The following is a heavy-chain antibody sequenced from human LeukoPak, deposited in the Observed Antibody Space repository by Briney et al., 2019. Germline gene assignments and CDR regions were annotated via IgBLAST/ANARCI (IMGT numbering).Heavy chain of an antibody. V-gene: IGHV3-23*01. Sequence: GSLRLSCAASGFTFSNAWMSWVRQAPGKGLEWVSAISGSGGTTYYADSVKGRFTISRDNSKNTLYLQMNSLRAEDTAVYYCAKAQVALPRFYYFDYWGQGTLVTVSS. D-gene: IGHD2-15*01. CDR1: GFTFSNAW. J-gene: IGHJ4*02. CDR2: ISGSGGTT. CDR3: AKAQVALPRFYYFDY.